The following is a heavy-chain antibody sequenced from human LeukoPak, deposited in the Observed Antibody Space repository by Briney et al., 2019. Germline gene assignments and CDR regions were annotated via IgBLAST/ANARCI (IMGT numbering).Heavy chain of an antibody. CDR3: ARARITMVRGVSRAGMFDP. Sequence: SETLSLTCAVYGGSFSGYYWSWIRQPPGKGLEWIGEINHSGSTNYNPSLKSRVTISVDTSKNQFSLKLSSVTAADTAVYYCARARITMVRGVSRAGMFDPWGQGTLVAVSS. D-gene: IGHD3-10*01. V-gene: IGHV4-34*01. CDR1: GGSFSGYY. CDR2: INHSGST. J-gene: IGHJ5*02.